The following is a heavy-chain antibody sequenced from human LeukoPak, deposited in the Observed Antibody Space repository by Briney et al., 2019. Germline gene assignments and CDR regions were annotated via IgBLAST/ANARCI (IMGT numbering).Heavy chain of an antibody. J-gene: IGHJ4*02. CDR2: ISSSSSYI. V-gene: IGHV3-21*01. CDR3: ARVKRVDPGSFDY. CDR1: GFTFSSYE. D-gene: IGHD2-15*01. Sequence: VGSLRLSCVASGFTFSSYEMNWVRQAPGKGLEWVSSISSSSSYIYYADSVKGRFTISRDNAKNSLYLQMNSLRAEDTAVYYCARVKRVDPGSFDYWGQGTLVTVSS.